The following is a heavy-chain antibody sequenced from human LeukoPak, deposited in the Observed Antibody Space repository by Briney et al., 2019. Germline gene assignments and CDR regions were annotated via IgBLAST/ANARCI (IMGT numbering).Heavy chain of an antibody. CDR3: ARDYYDSSGYYPWGY. D-gene: IGHD3-22*01. CDR2: ISSSGNNT. V-gene: IGHV3-NL1*01. CDR1: GFTFSSYW. J-gene: IGHJ4*02. Sequence: PGGSLRLSCAASGFTFSSYWMHWVRQAPGKGLEWVSTISSSGNNTYYTDSVKGRFTISRDNSKNTLYLQMNSLRAEDTAVYYCARDYYDSSGYYPWGYWGQGTLVTVSS.